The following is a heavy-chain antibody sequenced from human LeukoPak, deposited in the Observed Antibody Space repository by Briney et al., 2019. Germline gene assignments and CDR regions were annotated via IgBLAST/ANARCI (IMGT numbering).Heavy chain of an antibody. CDR3: ARPNDSSGYYYPYYFDY. Sequence: GGSLRLSCAASGFTFSSYAMHWVRQAPGKGLEWVAVISYDGSNKYYADSVKGRFTISRDNSKNTLYLQMNSLRAEDTAVYYCARPNDSSGYYYPYYFDYWGQGTLVTVSS. J-gene: IGHJ4*02. V-gene: IGHV3-30*14. D-gene: IGHD3-22*01. CDR1: GFTFSSYA. CDR2: ISYDGSNK.